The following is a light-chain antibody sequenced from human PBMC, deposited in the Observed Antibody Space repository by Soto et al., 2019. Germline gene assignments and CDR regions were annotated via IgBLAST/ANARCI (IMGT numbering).Light chain of an antibody. J-gene: IGKJ1*01. Sequence: DIQMTQFPSTLSASVGDRVTITCRASQSISSWLAWYQQKPGKAPKLLIYKASTLESGVPSRFSGSGSGTEFTLTISSLQPEDFATYSCQQYNSYSKTFGQGTKVDIK. CDR2: KAS. CDR3: QQYNSYSKT. V-gene: IGKV1-5*03. CDR1: QSISSW.